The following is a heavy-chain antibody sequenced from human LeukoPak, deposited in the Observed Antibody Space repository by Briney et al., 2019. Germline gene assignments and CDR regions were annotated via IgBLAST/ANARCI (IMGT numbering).Heavy chain of an antibody. D-gene: IGHD6-13*01. J-gene: IGHJ4*02. CDR1: GGSISSSSYY. CDR3: ASPLYSSPHFDY. V-gene: IGHV4-39*01. Sequence: KPSETLSLTCTVSGGSISSSSYYWGWIRQPPGKGLEWIGSIYYSGSTYYNPSLKSRVTISVDTSKNQFSLKLSPVTAADTAVYYCASPLYSSPHFDYWGQGALVTVSS. CDR2: IYYSGST.